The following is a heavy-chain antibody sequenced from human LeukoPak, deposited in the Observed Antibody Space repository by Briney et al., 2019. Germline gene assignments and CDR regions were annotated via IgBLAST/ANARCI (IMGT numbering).Heavy chain of an antibody. CDR2: INHSGST. V-gene: IGHV4-38-2*02. J-gene: IGHJ4*02. CDR3: AREGVGNY. CDR1: GYSISSGYY. Sequence: SETLSLTCTVSGYSISSGYYWSWIRQPPGKGLEWIGEINHSGSTNYNPSLKSRVTISVDTTKNQFSLKLSSVTAADTAVYYCAREGVGNYWGQGTLVTVSS. D-gene: IGHD7-27*01.